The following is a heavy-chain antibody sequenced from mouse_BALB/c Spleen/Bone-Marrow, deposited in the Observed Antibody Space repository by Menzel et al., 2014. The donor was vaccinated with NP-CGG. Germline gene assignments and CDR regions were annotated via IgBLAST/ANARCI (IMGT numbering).Heavy chain of an antibody. D-gene: IGHD2-14*01. V-gene: IGHV4-1*02. J-gene: IGHJ4*01. CDR2: INPDSSTI. Sequence: EVKLQESGGGLVQPGGSLKLSCAASGFDFSRYWMSWVRQAPWKGLEWIGEINPDSSTINYTPSLKDKFIISRDNAKNTLYLQMSKVRSEDTALYYCARPRGNYAMDYWGQGTSVTVSS. CDR3: ARPRGNYAMDY. CDR1: GFDFSRYW.